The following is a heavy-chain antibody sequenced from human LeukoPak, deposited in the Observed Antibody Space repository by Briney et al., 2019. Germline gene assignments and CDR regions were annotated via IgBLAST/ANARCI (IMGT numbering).Heavy chain of an antibody. CDR3: ARGLGYCSSSQCSPGYYMDV. CDR1: GFTFSSYW. D-gene: IGHD2-2*01. CDR2: ISSSGTYI. Sequence: GGSLRLSCAASGFTFSSYWMSWVRQAPGKGLEWVSRISSSGTYIDYTDSVKGRFTISRDNAKSSLYLQMDSLRAEDTALYYCARGLGYCSSSQCSPGYYMDVWGRGTTVTV. V-gene: IGHV3-21*01. J-gene: IGHJ6*03.